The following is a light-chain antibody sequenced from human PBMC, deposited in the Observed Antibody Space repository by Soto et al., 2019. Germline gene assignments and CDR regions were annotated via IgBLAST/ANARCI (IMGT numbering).Light chain of an antibody. Sequence: QSALTQPPSASGTPGQTVTIACSGSSSNVGSNYVYWYQQPPATAPRLLIYNSNKRPSGVPDRFSGSRSGTSASLAISGLRSDDESDYYCAAWDDSLRGVVFGGGTKVTVL. CDR3: AAWDDSLRGVV. CDR2: NSN. J-gene: IGLJ2*01. V-gene: IGLV1-47*02. CDR1: SSNVGSNY.